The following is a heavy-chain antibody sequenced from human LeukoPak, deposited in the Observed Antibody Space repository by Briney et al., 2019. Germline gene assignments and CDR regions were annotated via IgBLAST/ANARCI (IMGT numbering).Heavy chain of an antibody. CDR3: AMKASMVRALVDY. CDR1: GGSFSGYY. V-gene: IGHV4-34*01. CDR2: INHSGST. D-gene: IGHD3-10*01. Sequence: SETLSLTCAVHGGSFSGYYWSWIRQPPGKGLEWIGEINHSGSTNYNPSLKSRVTISVDTSKNQFSLKLSSVTAADTAVYYCAMKASMVRALVDYWGQGTLVTVSS. J-gene: IGHJ4*02.